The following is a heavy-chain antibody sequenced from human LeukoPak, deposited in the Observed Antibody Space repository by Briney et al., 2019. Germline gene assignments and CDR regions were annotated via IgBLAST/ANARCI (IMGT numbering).Heavy chain of an antibody. CDR3: VCGSSGTSHEGY. D-gene: IGHD2-21*01. CDR2: IGTTGDIT. V-gene: IGHV3-23*01. Sequence: PGGSLRLSCAASGFTFTHHAMTWVRQAPGKWMEWVSSIGTTGDITYYADSVKGRFTISRDNSMNTLFLRMNSLRDPDTAVYYCVCGSSGTSHEGYWGQGTLVAVSS. CDR1: GFTFTHHA. J-gene: IGHJ4*02.